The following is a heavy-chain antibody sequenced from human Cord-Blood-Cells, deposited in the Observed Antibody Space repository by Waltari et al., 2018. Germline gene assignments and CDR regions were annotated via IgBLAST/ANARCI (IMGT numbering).Heavy chain of an antibody. CDR1: GGHNSSSSYY. Sequence: LQLQASGPGLVKPSETLSLTCTAPGGHNSSSSYYWGWFRQPPWKGLEWIGSIYYSGSTYYNPSLKSRVTISVDTSKNQFSLKLSSVTAADTAVYYCARYGSGSSYYYYYGMDVWGQGTTVTVSS. CDR2: IYYSGST. V-gene: IGHV4-39*01. D-gene: IGHD3-10*01. CDR3: ARYGSGSSYYYYYGMDV. J-gene: IGHJ6*02.